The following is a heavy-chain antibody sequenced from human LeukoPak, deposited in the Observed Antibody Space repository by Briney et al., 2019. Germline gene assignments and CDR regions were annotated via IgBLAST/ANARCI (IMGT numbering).Heavy chain of an antibody. J-gene: IGHJ4*02. CDR2: ISSSSNTI. V-gene: IGHV3-48*02. CDR3: APRGVVIDY. D-gene: IGHD3-3*01. Sequence: GGSLRLSCAASGFTFRSYTMNWVRQAPGKGLEWVSYISSSSNTIYYADSVKGRFTISRDNAKNSLYLQMNSLTDEDTAVYYCAPRGVVIDYWGQGTLVTVSS. CDR1: GFTFRSYT.